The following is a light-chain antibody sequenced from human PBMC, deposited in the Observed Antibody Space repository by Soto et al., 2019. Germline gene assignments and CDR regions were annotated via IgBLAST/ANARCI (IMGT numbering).Light chain of an antibody. CDR3: QQYNNWPPRTT. Sequence: EIVMTQSPATLSVSPGERATLACRASQSVSSNLAWYQQKPGQAPRLLIYGASTRATGIPARFSGSGSGTEFTLTISNLQSEDFAVYYCQQYNNWPPRTTFGQGTKLEIK. V-gene: IGKV3-15*01. J-gene: IGKJ1*01. CDR1: QSVSSN. CDR2: GAS.